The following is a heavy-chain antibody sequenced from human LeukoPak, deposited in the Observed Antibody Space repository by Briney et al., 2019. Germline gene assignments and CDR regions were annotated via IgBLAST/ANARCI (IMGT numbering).Heavy chain of an antibody. CDR3: AREGGESYGMDV. Sequence: GGSLRLSCAASGFTFNEYAIHWVRQAPGKGLEWVAVVSSDGINKYYADSVKGRFTISRDNSKNTLYLQMNSLRPEDTAVYYCAREGGESYGMDVWGKGTTVTVSS. V-gene: IGHV3-30-3*01. CDR2: VSSDGINK. CDR1: GFTFNEYA. D-gene: IGHD3-10*01. J-gene: IGHJ6*04.